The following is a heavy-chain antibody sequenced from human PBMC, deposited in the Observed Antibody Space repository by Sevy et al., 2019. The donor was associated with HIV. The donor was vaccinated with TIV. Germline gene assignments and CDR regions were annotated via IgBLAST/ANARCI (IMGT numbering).Heavy chain of an antibody. CDR2: IYYSGST. Sequence: SETLSLTCSVSGGSMRNFYWSWIRQPPGKGLEWIGNIYYSGSTNYNPSLKSRVTMSVDTSKDQFSLKLSSVTAADTAVYYCARSGFLEWAGSTRGPRSWFDPWGQGTLVTVSS. J-gene: IGHJ5*02. D-gene: IGHD3-3*01. CDR3: ARSGFLEWAGSTRGPRSWFDP. V-gene: IGHV4-59*13. CDR1: GGSMRNFY.